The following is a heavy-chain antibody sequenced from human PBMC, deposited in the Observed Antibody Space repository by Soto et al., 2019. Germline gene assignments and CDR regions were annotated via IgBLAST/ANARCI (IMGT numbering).Heavy chain of an antibody. Sequence: EVQLLESGGGLVQPGGSLRLSCAASGFTFSSYAMSWVRQAPGKGLEWVSAISGSGGSTYYAASVKGRFTISRDNSKNTLYLQMNSLRAEATAVYYCALKPATVTTVPWGQGTLVTVSS. J-gene: IGHJ5*02. V-gene: IGHV3-23*01. CDR1: GFTFSSYA. CDR3: ALKPATVTTVP. CDR2: ISGSGGST. D-gene: IGHD4-4*01.